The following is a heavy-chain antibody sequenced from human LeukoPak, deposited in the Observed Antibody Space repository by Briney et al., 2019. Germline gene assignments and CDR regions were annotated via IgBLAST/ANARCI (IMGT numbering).Heavy chain of an antibody. V-gene: IGHV1-69*13. J-gene: IGHJ4*02. CDR3: ARDRDYYDSSGFFDY. Sequence: SVKVSCKASGGTFSSYAISWVRQAPGQGLEWMGGIIPIFGTANYAQEFQGRVTITADESTSTAYMELSSLRSEDTAVYYCARDRDYYDSSGFFDYWGQGTLVTVSS. D-gene: IGHD3-22*01. CDR2: IIPIFGTA. CDR1: GGTFSSYA.